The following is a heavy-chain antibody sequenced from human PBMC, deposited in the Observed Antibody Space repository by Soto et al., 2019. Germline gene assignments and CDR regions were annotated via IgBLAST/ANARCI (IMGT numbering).Heavy chain of an antibody. CDR2: IYPGDSDT. J-gene: IGHJ4*02. CDR3: ARGGVNYYDSSAPGY. Sequence: PGESLKISCKGSGYSFTSYWISWVRQMPGKGLEWMGIIYPGDSDTRYSPSFQGQVTISADKSISTAYLQWSSLKASDTAFYYCARGGVNYYDSSAPGYWGQGTLVTVS. V-gene: IGHV5-51*01. CDR1: GYSFTSYW. D-gene: IGHD3-22*01.